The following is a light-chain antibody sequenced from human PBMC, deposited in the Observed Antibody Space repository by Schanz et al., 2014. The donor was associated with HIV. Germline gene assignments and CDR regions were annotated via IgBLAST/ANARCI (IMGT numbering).Light chain of an antibody. CDR1: SGDVGSYNY. CDR3: SSYTSSSTLV. Sequence: QSALTQPASVSGSPGQSISISCTGTSGDVGSYNYVSWYQQHPGKAPKLMIYDVSSRPSGVSNRFSGSKSGNTASLTVSGLQAEDEADYYCSSYTSSSTLVFGGGTKLTVL. J-gene: IGLJ3*02. CDR2: DVS. V-gene: IGLV2-14*03.